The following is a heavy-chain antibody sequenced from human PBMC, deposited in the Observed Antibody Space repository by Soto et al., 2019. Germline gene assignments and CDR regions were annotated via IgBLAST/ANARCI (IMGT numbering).Heavy chain of an antibody. Sequence: SETLSLTCAVYGGSFSGYYWSWIRQPPGKGLEWIGEINHSGSTNYNPSLKSRVTISVDTSKNQFSLKLSSLTAADTAVYYCARDAGGWYQLLSPWFDPWGQGTLVTVSS. D-gene: IGHD2-2*01. CDR1: GGSFSGYY. J-gene: IGHJ5*02. CDR2: INHSGST. V-gene: IGHV4-34*01. CDR3: ARDAGGWYQLLSPWFDP.